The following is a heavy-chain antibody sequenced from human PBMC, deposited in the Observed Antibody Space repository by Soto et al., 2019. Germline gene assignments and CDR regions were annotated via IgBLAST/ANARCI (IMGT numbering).Heavy chain of an antibody. V-gene: IGHV3-7*01. D-gene: IGHD3-3*01. J-gene: IGHJ6*02. CDR2: IKQDGSEK. CDR1: GFTFSSYW. Sequence: GGSLRLSCAASGFTFSSYWMSWVRQAPGKGLEWVANIKQDGSEKYYVDSVKGRFTISRDNAKNSLYLQMNSLRAEDTAVYYCARDCSAGSGITIFGVVTPYYYDGMDVWGQGTTVTVSS. CDR3: ARDCSAGSGITIFGVVTPYYYDGMDV.